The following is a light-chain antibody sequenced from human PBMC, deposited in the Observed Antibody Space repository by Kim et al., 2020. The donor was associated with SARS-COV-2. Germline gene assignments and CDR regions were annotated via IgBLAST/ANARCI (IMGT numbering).Light chain of an antibody. CDR2: YDN. CDR1: NIGDKS. J-gene: IGLJ3*02. V-gene: IGLV3-21*01. Sequence: APGKTAWITCGGSNIGDKSGHWSQHKPGQAPVVVTYYDNERPSGIPERFAGSNSGNTATLTISRVEAGDEADYYCQVWDSSSEHWVFGGGTQLTVL. CDR3: QVWDSSSEHWV.